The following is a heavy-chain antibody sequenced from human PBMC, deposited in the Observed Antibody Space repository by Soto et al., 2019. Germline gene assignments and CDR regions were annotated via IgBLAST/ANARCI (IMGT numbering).Heavy chain of an antibody. J-gene: IGHJ6*02. V-gene: IGHV4-34*01. CDR3: ARGELRFLAGGMDV. Sequence: SETLSLTCAVYGGSFSGYYWSWIRQPPGKGLEWIGEINHSGSTNYNPSLKSRVTISVDTSKNQFSLKLSSVTAADTAVYYCARGELRFLAGGMDVWGQGTTVTVSS. D-gene: IGHD3-3*01. CDR2: INHSGST. CDR1: GGSFSGYY.